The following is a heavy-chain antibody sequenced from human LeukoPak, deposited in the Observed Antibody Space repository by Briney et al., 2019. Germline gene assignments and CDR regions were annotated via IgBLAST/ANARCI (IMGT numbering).Heavy chain of an antibody. Sequence: PGGSLRLSCAATGFTFSTYGMHWVRQTPGKGLEWVAFIRYDGTIKYYADSVEGRFTISRDNSKNTLYLQINSLTTEDTAVYYCAKGEGGALGIPHPYYFDYWGQGNVVTVSS. CDR3: AKGEGGALGIPHPYYFDY. CDR1: GFTFSTYG. CDR2: IRYDGTIK. V-gene: IGHV3-30*02. J-gene: IGHJ4*02. D-gene: IGHD3-16*01.